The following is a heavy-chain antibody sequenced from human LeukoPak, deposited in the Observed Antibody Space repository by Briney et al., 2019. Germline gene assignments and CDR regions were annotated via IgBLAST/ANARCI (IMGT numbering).Heavy chain of an antibody. CDR3: AKDRCSNGIGCLYYYMDV. Sequence: GGSLRLSCAASGFTFSSYSMNWVRQAPGKGLEWVSSISSSSGYIYYADSVKGRFTISRDNAKNSLYLQMNSLRPEDTAVYYCAKDRCSNGIGCLYYYMDVWGKGTTVTISS. J-gene: IGHJ6*03. D-gene: IGHD2-8*01. CDR2: ISSSSGYI. CDR1: GFTFSSYS. V-gene: IGHV3-21*01.